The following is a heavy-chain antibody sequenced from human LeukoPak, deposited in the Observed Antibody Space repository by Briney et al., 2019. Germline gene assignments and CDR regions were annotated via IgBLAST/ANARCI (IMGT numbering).Heavy chain of an antibody. CDR1: GYSFTSYW. V-gene: IGHV5-51*01. CDR3: ARQDYYYDVRSGYYPRSDGIDV. CDR2: IYPGDSDP. Sequence: GEYLKIPCKGPGYSFTSYWIGWVRQMPGKGLEGMGIIYPGDSDPRYNPSFQGQVTISADKSVSTAYLQWSSLKASDTAMYYCARQDYYYDVRSGYYPRSDGIDVWGPGITVTFAS. D-gene: IGHD3-3*01. J-gene: IGHJ6*01.